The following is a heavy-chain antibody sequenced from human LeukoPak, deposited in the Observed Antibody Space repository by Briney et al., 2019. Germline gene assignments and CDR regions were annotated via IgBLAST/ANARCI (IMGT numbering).Heavy chain of an antibody. V-gene: IGHV1-69*05. J-gene: IGHJ4*02. CDR2: IIPMFGAP. Sequence: SVKVSCKVSGGTFSSSGISWVRQAPGQGLEWMGGIIPMFGAPNYAQKLQGRVTITTDESTSTVYMELTSLGSEDTAEYFCARATGDRILTGYGSFDHGGQGTLVTVSS. D-gene: IGHD3-9*01. CDR1: GGTFSSSG. CDR3: ARATGDRILTGYGSFDH.